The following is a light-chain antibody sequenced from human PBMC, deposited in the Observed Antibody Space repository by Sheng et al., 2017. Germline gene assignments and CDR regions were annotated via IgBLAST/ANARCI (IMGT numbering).Light chain of an antibody. Sequence: QAGLTQPPSVSKGLRQTATLTCTGNNNIVGNQGAAWLQQHQGHPPKLLSYRNNNRPSGISERFSASRSGNRASLTISGLQPEDETDYYSSTLDSSLSAVFGGGTTLTVL. V-gene: IGLV10-54*02. J-gene: IGLJ2*01. CDR2: RNN. CDR3: STLDSSLSAV. CDR1: NNIVGNQG.